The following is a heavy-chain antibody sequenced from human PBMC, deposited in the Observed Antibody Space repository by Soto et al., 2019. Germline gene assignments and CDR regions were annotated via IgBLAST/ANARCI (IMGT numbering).Heavy chain of an antibody. CDR1: GGSISSSIYY. Sequence: SETLSLTCTVSGGSISSSIYYGGWIRRPPGKGLKWIGYIYYSGSTNYNPSLKSRVTISVDTSKNQFSLKLSSVTAADTAVYYCARAGDSSGYYFDYWGQGTLVTVSS. V-gene: IGHV4-61*05. J-gene: IGHJ4*02. CDR3: ARAGDSSGYYFDY. D-gene: IGHD3-22*01. CDR2: IYYSGST.